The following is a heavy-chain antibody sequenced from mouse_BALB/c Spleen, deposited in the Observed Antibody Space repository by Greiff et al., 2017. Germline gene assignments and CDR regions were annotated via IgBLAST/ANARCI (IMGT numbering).Heavy chain of an antibody. CDR1: GYTFTSYW. Sequence: VQLQQSGTVLARPGASVKMSCKASGYTFTSYWMHWVKQRPGQGLEWIGAIYPGNSDTSYNQKFKGKAKLTAVTSTSTAYMELSSLTNEDSAVYYCTRKAYYRYDVAMDYWGQGTSVTVSS. CDR3: TRKAYYRYDVAMDY. D-gene: IGHD2-14*01. CDR2: IYPGNSDT. J-gene: IGHJ4*01. V-gene: IGHV1-5*01.